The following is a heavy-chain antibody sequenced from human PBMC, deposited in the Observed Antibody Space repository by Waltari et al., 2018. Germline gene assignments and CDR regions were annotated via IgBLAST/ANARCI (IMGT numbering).Heavy chain of an antibody. CDR2: IYYSGSK. V-gene: IGHV4-39*07. D-gene: IGHD3-22*01. CDR1: GDSISSSSYY. Sequence: QLQLQESGPGLVKPSETLSLTCTVSGDSISSSSYYWGWIRQPPGKGLEWIAIIYYSGSKYYNPSLRSRLTISLDTSKNQFSLKVSSVTAADTAVYYCAREEIYYDTSGYYFDYWGQGTLVTVSS. CDR3: AREEIYYDTSGYYFDY. J-gene: IGHJ4*02.